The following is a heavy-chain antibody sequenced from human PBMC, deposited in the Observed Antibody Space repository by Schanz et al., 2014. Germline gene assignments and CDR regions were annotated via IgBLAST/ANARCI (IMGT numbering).Heavy chain of an antibody. CDR2: INSVGSNT. V-gene: IGHV3-23*01. D-gene: IGHD3-10*01. CDR1: GFSLDIFA. CDR3: AKGRFGELSAFDI. Sequence: EVHLLESGGGLVEPGGSLRLSCATSGFSLDIFAVSWVRQAPGKGLEWVARINSVGSNTDYADSVTGRFTISRDNSKNTLYLQMNSLRAEDTAVYYCAKGRFGELSAFDIWGQGTMVTVSS. J-gene: IGHJ3*02.